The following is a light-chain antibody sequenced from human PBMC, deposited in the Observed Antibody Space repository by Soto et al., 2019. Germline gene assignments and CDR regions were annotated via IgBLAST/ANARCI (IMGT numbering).Light chain of an antibody. Sequence: QSVLTQPPSASGSPGQSVTISCTGTSSDVGGSNFVSWYQQRPGRAPKLIIYDVTERPSGVPDRFSGSKSGNTASLTVSGIQAEDEADYYCSSYAGINALVFGGGTKRTVL. CDR2: DVT. CDR3: SSYAGINALV. CDR1: SSDVGGSNF. V-gene: IGLV2-8*01. J-gene: IGLJ2*01.